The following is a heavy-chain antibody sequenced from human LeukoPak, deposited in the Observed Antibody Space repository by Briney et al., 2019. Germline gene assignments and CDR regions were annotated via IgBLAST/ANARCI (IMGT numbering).Heavy chain of an antibody. D-gene: IGHD3-22*01. CDR1: GGSFSGYY. CDR2: IYTSGST. J-gene: IGHJ4*02. Sequence: KPSETLSLTCAVYGGSFSGYYWSWIRQPAGKGLEWIGRIYTSGSTNYNPSLKSRVTISVDTSKNLFSLKLSSVTAADTAVYYCARDHRITMIVGDWGQGTLVTVSS. CDR3: ARDHRITMIVGD. V-gene: IGHV4-4*07.